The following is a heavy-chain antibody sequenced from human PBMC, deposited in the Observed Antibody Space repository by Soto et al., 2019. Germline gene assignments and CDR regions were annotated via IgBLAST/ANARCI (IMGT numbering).Heavy chain of an antibody. CDR3: AKSTSGGSYSPFDY. CDR2: ISYDGSNQ. Sequence: QVQLVESGGGVVQPGRSLRLSCAASGFTLSSYGMHWVRQAPGRGLEWVALISYDGSNQDYADSVKGRFTISRDNSKITLYLQMNSLRAEDTAVYYCAKSTSGGSYSPFDYWGQGTLVTVSS. CDR1: GFTLSSYG. D-gene: IGHD1-26*01. J-gene: IGHJ4*02. V-gene: IGHV3-30*18.